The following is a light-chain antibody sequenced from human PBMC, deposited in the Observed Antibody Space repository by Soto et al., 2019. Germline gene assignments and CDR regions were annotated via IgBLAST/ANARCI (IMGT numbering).Light chain of an antibody. CDR3: QHRSNLP. Sequence: EIVLTQSPATLSLSPGERATLSCRASQSVTSSLAWYQQKPGQAPRLLIYDASNRATGIPARFSGSGSATDFTLSINSLEPEDFAVYYCQHRSNLPFGGGTQVEIK. V-gene: IGKV3-11*01. CDR1: QSVTSS. J-gene: IGKJ4*01. CDR2: DAS.